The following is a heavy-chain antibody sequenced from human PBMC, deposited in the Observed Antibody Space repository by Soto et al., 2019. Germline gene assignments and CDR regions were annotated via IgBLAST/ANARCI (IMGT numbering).Heavy chain of an antibody. J-gene: IGHJ4*02. Sequence: EVQLLESGGGLVQPGGSLRVSCAASGFPFSNHAMSWVRQAPGKGLEWVFGISDGGDLIYYADSVKGRFSMSRDNSENMLYLQMTNLRAEDTAIYFCAKRQGTGLAAKNFDFWGQGTLVTVSS. CDR2: ISDGGDLI. V-gene: IGHV3-23*01. D-gene: IGHD2-15*01. CDR3: AKRQGTGLAAKNFDF. CDR1: GFPFSNHA.